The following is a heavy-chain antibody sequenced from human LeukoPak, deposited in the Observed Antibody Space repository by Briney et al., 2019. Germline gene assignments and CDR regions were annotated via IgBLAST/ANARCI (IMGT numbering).Heavy chain of an antibody. V-gene: IGHV3-30*02. J-gene: IGHJ4*02. Sequence: GGSLRLSCAASGFTFSSYGMHWVRQAPGKGLEWEAFIRYDGSNKYYADPVKGRFTTSRDNSKNTLYLQMNSLRAEDTAVYYCAKPTYSSSWYTTPSYFDYWGQGTLVTVSS. CDR1: GFTFSSYG. D-gene: IGHD6-13*01. CDR3: AKPTYSSSWYTTPSYFDY. CDR2: IRYDGSNK.